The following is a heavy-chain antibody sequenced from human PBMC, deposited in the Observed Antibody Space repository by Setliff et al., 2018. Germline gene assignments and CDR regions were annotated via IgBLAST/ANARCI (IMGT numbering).Heavy chain of an antibody. Sequence: SETLSLTCAVSGGSISSGSYYWSWIRQPAGKGLEWVGRLHTSGSTNYNPSLKSRVTISVDTSKNQFSLNLSSVTAADTAIYYCARVVPLGGTDRWGQGTLVTVS. CDR2: LHTSGST. D-gene: IGHD1-1*01. CDR1: GGSISSGSYY. CDR3: ARVVPLGGTDR. J-gene: IGHJ1*01. V-gene: IGHV4-61*02.